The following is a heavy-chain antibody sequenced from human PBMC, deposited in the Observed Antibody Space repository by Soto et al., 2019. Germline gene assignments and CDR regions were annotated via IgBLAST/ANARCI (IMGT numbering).Heavy chain of an antibody. CDR3: AKESPYYYGSGSYFAY. CDR1: GFTFSSYA. Sequence: GGSLRLSCAASGFTFSSYAMTWVRPAPGKGLEWVSGISGSYGSTNYADSVKGRFTISRDNSKNTVYLQMNSLRAEDTAVYYCAKESPYYYGSGSYFAYWGQGTLVTVSS. CDR2: ISGSYGST. J-gene: IGHJ4*02. V-gene: IGHV3-23*01. D-gene: IGHD3-10*01.